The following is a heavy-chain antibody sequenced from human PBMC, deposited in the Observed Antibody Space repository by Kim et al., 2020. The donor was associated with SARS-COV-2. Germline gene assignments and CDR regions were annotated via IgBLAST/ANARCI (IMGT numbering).Heavy chain of an antibody. CDR1: GFTFSSFG. D-gene: IGHD3-10*01. J-gene: IGHJ4*01. V-gene: IGHV3-30*18. CDR3: AKEVRGVTITKTPDC. Sequence: GGSLRLSCAASGFTFSSFGMHWVRQAPGKGLEWVAVISNDGRNKFYSDSVKGRFTISRDNSNNTLYLQMKNLRAEDTALYYCAKEVRGVTITKTPDCWG. CDR2: ISNDGRNK.